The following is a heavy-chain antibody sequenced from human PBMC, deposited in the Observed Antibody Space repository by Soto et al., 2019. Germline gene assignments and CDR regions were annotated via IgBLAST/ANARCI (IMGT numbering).Heavy chain of an antibody. CDR1: GGSFSGYY. CDR2: INHSGST. D-gene: IGHD3-9*01. V-gene: IGHV4-34*01. J-gene: IGHJ4*02. CDR3: ARDLDSYFNN. Sequence: PSETLSLTCAVYGGSFSGYYWSWIRQPPGKGLEWIGEINHSGSTNYNPSLKSRVTISVDTSKNQFSLKLSSVTAADTAVYYCARDLDSYFNNWGQGTLVTVSS.